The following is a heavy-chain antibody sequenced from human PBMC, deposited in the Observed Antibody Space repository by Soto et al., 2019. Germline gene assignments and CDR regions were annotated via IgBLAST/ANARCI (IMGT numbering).Heavy chain of an antibody. CDR2: VIPILGAS. Sequence: SVKVSCKASADTFTGYTVTWVRQAPGQGLEWVGRVIPILGASNFAQKFQGRVIISADKSADTAYMVLTGLTSEDTAVYYCARSRGSYYTNFDSWGQGTLVTVSS. D-gene: IGHD3-10*01. J-gene: IGHJ4*02. V-gene: IGHV1-69*08. CDR3: ARSRGSYYTNFDS. CDR1: ADTFTGYT.